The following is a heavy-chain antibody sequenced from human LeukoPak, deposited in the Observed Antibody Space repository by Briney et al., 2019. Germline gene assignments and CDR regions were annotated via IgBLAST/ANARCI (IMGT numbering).Heavy chain of an antibody. D-gene: IGHD2-2*01. CDR3: ASSVVDTHFDY. V-gene: IGHV4-59*13. Sequence: SEPLSLTCSVSGGSTSSYYWSWVRQPPGKALEWFGYIYYSGSTNYNPSLKSRVTISVDTSKNQFSLKLSSVTAADTAVYYCASSVVDTHFDYWGQGTLVTVSS. J-gene: IGHJ4*02. CDR2: IYYSGST. CDR1: GGSTSSYY.